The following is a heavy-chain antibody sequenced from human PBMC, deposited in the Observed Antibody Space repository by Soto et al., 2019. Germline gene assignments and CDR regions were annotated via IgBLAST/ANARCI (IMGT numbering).Heavy chain of an antibody. J-gene: IGHJ6*02. CDR1: GFTFSSYS. D-gene: IGHD3-3*01. CDR3: ARVATVFGVAPYGMDV. V-gene: IGHV3-30-3*01. Sequence: QVQLVESGGGVVQPGRSLRLSCAASGFTFSSYSMHWVRQAPGKGLQWVAVTSFDGSNKYYADSVKGRFTISRDNSKNELYLHMNSLRGADTAVYYCARVATVFGVAPYGMDVWGQGTTVTVSS. CDR2: TSFDGSNK.